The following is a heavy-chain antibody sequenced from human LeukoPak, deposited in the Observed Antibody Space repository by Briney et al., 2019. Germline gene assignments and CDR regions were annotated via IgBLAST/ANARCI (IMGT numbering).Heavy chain of an antibody. CDR1: GGTFSSYV. V-gene: IGHV1-69*13. CDR2: IIPVFGTA. Sequence: SVKVSCKATGGTFSSYVISWVRQAPGQGLEWMGGIIPVFGTANYARKFQGRVTITADESTSTAYMELSSLRSEDTAVYYCARVLWYSSSSPHDDAFDIWGQGTMVTVSS. D-gene: IGHD6-6*01. J-gene: IGHJ3*02. CDR3: ARVLWYSSSSPHDDAFDI.